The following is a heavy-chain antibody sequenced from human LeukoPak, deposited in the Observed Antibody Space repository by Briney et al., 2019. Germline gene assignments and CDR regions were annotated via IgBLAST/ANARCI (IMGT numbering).Heavy chain of an antibody. V-gene: IGHV3-7*01. D-gene: IGHD5-18*01. CDR1: GFTFSRAW. J-gene: IGHJ4*02. CDR2: IKEDGSED. CDR3: ARDADGYED. Sequence: GGSLRLSCAASGFTFSRAWMSWLRQAPGKGLEWVANIKEDGSEDYYADSVKGRFAISKDNAKNSLYLQMYSLRAEDTAMYYCARDADGYEDWGQGTLVTVSS.